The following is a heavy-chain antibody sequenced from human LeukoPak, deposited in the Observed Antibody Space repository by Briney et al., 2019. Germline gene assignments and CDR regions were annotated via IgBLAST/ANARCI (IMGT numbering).Heavy chain of an antibody. CDR2: IKQDGSEK. CDR3: AREGGDAFDI. Sequence: GGPLRLSCAASGFTLSSYWVRWVRQAPGKGLEWVANIKQDGSEKYYVDSVKGRFTISRDNAKNSLYLQMNSLRAEDTAVYYCAREGGDAFDIWGQGTMVTVSS. CDR1: GFTLSSYW. V-gene: IGHV3-7*01. J-gene: IGHJ3*02. D-gene: IGHD3-16*01.